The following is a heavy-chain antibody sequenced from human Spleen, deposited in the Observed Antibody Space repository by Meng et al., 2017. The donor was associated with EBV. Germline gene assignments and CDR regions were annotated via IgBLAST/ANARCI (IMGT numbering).Heavy chain of an antibody. D-gene: IGHD3-10*01. CDR3: ARDVYASGSYRSDP. V-gene: IGHV1-8*01. CDR1: GYTFTSYD. CDR2: INPNSGKT. Sequence: QVPLVQSGPEVKQPXXXXXVXCKASGYTFTSYDINWVRQATGKGLEWMGWINPNSGKTGYTQKFQGRVTMTRNTSISTAYMELSTLTSEDTAVYYCARDVYASGSYRSDPWGQGTLVTVSS. J-gene: IGHJ5*02.